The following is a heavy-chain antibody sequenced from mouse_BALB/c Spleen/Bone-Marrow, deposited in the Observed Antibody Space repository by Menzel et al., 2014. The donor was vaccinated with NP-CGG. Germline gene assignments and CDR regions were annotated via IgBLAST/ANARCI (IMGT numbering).Heavy chain of an antibody. CDR3: ARDHGSSYGGVDY. CDR1: GYAFSSSW. CDR2: IYPGDGDT. J-gene: IGHJ2*01. Sequence: VQLQQSGPELVKPGASVKISCKASGYAFSSSWMNWVKPRPGQGLEWIGRIYPGDGDTNYNGKFKGKATLTADKSSSTAYMQLSSLTSVDSAVYFCARDHGSSYGGVDYWGQGTTLTVSS. D-gene: IGHD1-1*01. V-gene: IGHV1-82*01.